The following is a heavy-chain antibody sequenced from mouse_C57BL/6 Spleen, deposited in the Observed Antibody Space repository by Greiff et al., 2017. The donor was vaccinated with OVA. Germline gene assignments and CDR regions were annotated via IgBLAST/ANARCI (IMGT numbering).Heavy chain of an antibody. Sequence: EVQVVESGGGLVKPGGSLKLSCAASGFTFSDYGMHWVRQAPEKGLEWVAYISSGSSPIYYAATVKGRFTISRDNAKNTLFLQMTSLRSEDTAMYYCARRYYYGSSYGYYAMDYWGQGTSVTVSS. CDR2: ISSGSSPI. CDR3: ARRYYYGSSYGYYAMDY. CDR1: GFTFSDYG. J-gene: IGHJ4*01. V-gene: IGHV5-17*01. D-gene: IGHD1-1*01.